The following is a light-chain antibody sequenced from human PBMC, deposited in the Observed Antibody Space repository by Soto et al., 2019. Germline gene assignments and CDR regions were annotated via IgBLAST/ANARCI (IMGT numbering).Light chain of an antibody. CDR3: QQANSFPLT. CDR2: TTY. Sequence: DIQMTQSPSSVSASVGDTVTITCRASQDVSKWLAWYQQKPGKAPELLIYTTYNLQSGVPSRFSGSGSGTDFTLTISSLQPEDFATYYCQQANSFPLTFGGGTKVEIK. CDR1: QDVSKW. V-gene: IGKV1D-12*01. J-gene: IGKJ4*01.